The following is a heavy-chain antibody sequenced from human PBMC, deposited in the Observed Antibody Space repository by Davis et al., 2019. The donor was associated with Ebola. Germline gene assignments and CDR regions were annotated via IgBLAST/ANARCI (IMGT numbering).Heavy chain of an antibody. CDR2: INAGSSRK. CDR1: GFTFSNYD. J-gene: IGHJ4*02. V-gene: IGHV3-48*02. D-gene: IGHD3-10*01. CDR3: VREWFGETD. Sequence: GESLKISCAASGFTFSNYDVNWVRQAPGKGLEWVSNINAGSSRKSYADSVKGRFTISRDNAKNSLYLQMNSLGDEDTAVYYCVREWFGETDWGQGTLVTVSS.